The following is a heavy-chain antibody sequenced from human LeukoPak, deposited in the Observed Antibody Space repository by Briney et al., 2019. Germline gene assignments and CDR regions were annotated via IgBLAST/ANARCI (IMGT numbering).Heavy chain of an antibody. J-gene: IGHJ4*02. CDR2: IYYSGST. CDR3: ARLVGMAGRPPFDY. D-gene: IGHD6-19*01. V-gene: IGHV4-39*01. Sequence: TSETLSLTCTVSGGSISSSSYYWGWIRQPPGKGLEWIGSIYYSGSTYYNPSLKSRVTISVDTSKNQFSLKLSSVTAADTAVYYCARLVGMAGRPPFDYWGQGTLVTVSS. CDR1: GGSISSSSYY.